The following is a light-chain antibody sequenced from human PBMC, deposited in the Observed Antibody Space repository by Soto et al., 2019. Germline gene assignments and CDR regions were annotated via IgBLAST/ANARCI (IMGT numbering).Light chain of an antibody. Sequence: QSALTQPASVSGSPGQSITISCTGTSSDVGGYNYVSWYQQHPGKAPKLMIYEVSNRPSGISNRFSGSKSGNTASLTISGLQAEDEADYYCSSYTSSTFWVFGEGTKLTVL. J-gene: IGLJ3*02. CDR1: SSDVGGYNY. CDR3: SSYTSSTFWV. V-gene: IGLV2-14*01. CDR2: EVS.